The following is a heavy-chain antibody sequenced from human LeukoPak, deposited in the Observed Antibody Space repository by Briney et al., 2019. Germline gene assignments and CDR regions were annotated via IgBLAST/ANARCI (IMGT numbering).Heavy chain of an antibody. D-gene: IGHD3-22*01. Sequence: GGALRLSCAASGFTFSSYSMNWVRQAPGKGLEWVSAISGDSRYIYYADSVRGRFTISRDNAENSLYLQMNSLRAEDTAVYYCARDPTPQYYYYDSSGYYYFDYWGQGTLVTVSS. V-gene: IGHV3-21*01. CDR2: ISGDSRYI. CDR3: ARDPTPQYYYYDSSGYYYFDY. CDR1: GFTFSSYS. J-gene: IGHJ4*02.